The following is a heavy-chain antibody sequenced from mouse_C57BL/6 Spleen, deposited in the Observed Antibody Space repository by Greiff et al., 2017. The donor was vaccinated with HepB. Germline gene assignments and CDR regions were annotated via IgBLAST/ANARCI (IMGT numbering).Heavy chain of an antibody. D-gene: IGHD4-1*02. V-gene: IGHV1-82*01. CDR3: ARGPQLGRGWYFDV. CDR2: IYPGDGDT. CDR1: GYAFSSSW. Sequence: VQLVESGPELVKPGASVKISCKASGYAFSSSWMNWVKQRPGKGLEWIGRIYPGDGDTNYNGKFKGKATLTADKSSSTAYMQLSSLTSEDSAVYFCARGPQLGRGWYFDVWGTGTTVTVSS. J-gene: IGHJ1*03.